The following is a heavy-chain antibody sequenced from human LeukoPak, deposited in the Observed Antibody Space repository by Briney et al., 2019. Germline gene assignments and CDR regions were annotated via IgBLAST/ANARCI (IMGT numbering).Heavy chain of an antibody. Sequence: GGSLRLSCAASGFTFSSYAMSWVRQAPGKGLECISGISGSGGSTYADSVKGRFTISRDNSKNTLYLQMNSLRAEDTAVYYCAKDYSGWGALGYYYYYMDVWGKGTTVTVSS. CDR2: ISGSGGST. D-gene: IGHD6-19*01. CDR1: GFTFSSYA. J-gene: IGHJ6*03. V-gene: IGHV3-23*01. CDR3: AKDYSGWGALGYYYYYMDV.